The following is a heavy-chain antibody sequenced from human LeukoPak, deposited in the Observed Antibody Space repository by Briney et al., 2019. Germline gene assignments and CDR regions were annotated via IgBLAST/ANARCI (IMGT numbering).Heavy chain of an antibody. CDR1: GFTSISYS. D-gene: IGHD5-18*01. J-gene: IGHJ4*02. CDR3: ARDKGYSNGHPFDD. V-gene: IGHV3-30*04. Sequence: GRSLRLSCAASGFTSISYSLYWVRQAPGRGLEWVALMSYDGTNKYYADSVKGRFTISRDNSKNTLYLQMNSLRAEDTAVYYCARDKGYSNGHPFDDRGQGTLVTVSS. CDR2: MSYDGTNK.